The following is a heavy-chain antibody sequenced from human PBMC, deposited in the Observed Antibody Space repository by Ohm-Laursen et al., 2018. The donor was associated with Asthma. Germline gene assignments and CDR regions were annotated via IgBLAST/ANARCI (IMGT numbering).Heavy chain of an antibody. CDR2: IWYGGSNK. CDR3: AVRTTSAGFDV. CDR1: GFTFTSYD. D-gene: IGHD1-1*01. Sequence: SLRLSCAAPGFTFTSYDMYWVRQAPGKGLEFVAVIWYGGSNKYYADSVKGRFTISRDIAKNTLYLEMNSLRAEDTAVYYCAVRTTSAGFDVWGQGTTVTVSS. V-gene: IGHV3-33*01. J-gene: IGHJ6*02.